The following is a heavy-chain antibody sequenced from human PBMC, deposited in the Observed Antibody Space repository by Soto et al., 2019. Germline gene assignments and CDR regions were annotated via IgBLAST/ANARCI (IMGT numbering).Heavy chain of an antibody. V-gene: IGHV1-69*06. CDR1: GGTFSTFA. CDR2: IIPMFDTV. D-gene: IGHD5-12*01. J-gene: IGHJ4*02. Sequence: QVQLVQSGAEVNKPGSSLKVSCKAAGGTFSTFAISWVRQAPGQGLEWMGNIIPMFDTVSYAPNFKGRVTITADKATKTANMELSSLRSEYSDVYYWGRGEMATIWNLDYWGQRTLVTVAA. CDR3: GRGEMATIWNLDY.